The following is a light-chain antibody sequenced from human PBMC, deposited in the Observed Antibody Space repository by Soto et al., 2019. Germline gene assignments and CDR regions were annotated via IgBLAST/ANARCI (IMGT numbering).Light chain of an antibody. CDR3: QQYGSSPRT. Sequence: EIVLTQSPGTLSLSPGERATLSCRASQSVSSSYLAWYQQKPGQAPRLLIYGASSRATGIPDRFSGSGSGTDFTLPLSRLEPEDFAVYYCQQYGSSPRTFGQGTKLEIK. CDR2: GAS. J-gene: IGKJ2*01. V-gene: IGKV3-20*01. CDR1: QSVSSSY.